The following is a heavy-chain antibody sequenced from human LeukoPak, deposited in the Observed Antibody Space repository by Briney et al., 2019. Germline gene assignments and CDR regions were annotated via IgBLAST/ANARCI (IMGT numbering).Heavy chain of an antibody. J-gene: IGHJ4*02. CDR3: ARDQVVLGTPHFDR. V-gene: IGHV1-46*01. Sequence: GASAKVSCMASGYTFTSYYMHWVRQAPGQGLEWMGLINPSGGSTSYAQKFQGRVTMTRDTSTSTIYMELSSLRSEDTAVYYCARDQVVLGTPHFDRWGQGTLVTVSS. CDR1: GYTFTSYY. D-gene: IGHD3-22*01. CDR2: INPSGGST.